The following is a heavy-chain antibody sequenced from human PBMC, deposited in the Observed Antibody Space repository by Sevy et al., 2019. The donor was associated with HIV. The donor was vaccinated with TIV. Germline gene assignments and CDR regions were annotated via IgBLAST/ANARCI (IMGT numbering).Heavy chain of an antibody. CDR2: VTTYKDST. Sequence: ASVKVYCKASGYTLNDYGISWVRQAPGQGLAWIGWVTTYKDSTNYAQNFQGRVTLTTDTSTNTAYMELRSLRSDDTAVYYCARVDPYYEFGDVWGQGTTVTVSS. CDR1: GYTLNDYG. CDR3: ARVDPYYEFGDV. J-gene: IGHJ6*02. D-gene: IGHD3-3*01. V-gene: IGHV1-18*01.